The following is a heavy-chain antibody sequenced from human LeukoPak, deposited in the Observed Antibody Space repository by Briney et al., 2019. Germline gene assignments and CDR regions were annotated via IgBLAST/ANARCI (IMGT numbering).Heavy chain of an antibody. CDR3: ARDRIAAAGITDY. CDR1: GFTFVNYG. V-gene: IGHV3-30-3*01. CDR2: ISYNGNQ. J-gene: IGHJ4*02. D-gene: IGHD6-13*01. Sequence: GGSLRLSCAASGFTFVNYGFHWVRQAPVKALEWVAFISYNGNQKYGDSVKGRFTISRDNSKNTLYLQMNSLRAEDTAVYYCARDRIAAAGITDYWGQGTLVTVSS.